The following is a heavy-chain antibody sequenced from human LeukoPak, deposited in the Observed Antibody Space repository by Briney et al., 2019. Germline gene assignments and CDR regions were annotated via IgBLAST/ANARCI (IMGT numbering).Heavy chain of an antibody. V-gene: IGHV4-59*08. CDR1: GGSISRYY. D-gene: IGHD1-7*01. CDR3: ARHLKETGNYGAAFDI. CDR2: IYYSGST. Sequence: SETLSLTCTVSGGSISRYYWSWIRQPPGKGLEWIGYIYYSGSTNYNPSLESRVTISVDTSKNQLSLRLNSVTAADTAVYYCARHLKETGNYGAAFDIWGQGTMVTVSS. J-gene: IGHJ3*02.